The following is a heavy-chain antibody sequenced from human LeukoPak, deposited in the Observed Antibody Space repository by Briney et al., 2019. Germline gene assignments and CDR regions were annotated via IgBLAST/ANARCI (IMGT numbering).Heavy chain of an antibody. Sequence: ASVKVSCKASGYTFSSYGITWVRQAPGQGLEWMGRISAYNGDTKYAQKVQGRVTMTTDTSTSTAYIELRSLRPDDTAVYYCARDSADCSGGTCYSAEYFQHWGQGTLVTVSS. CDR1: GYTFSSYG. J-gene: IGHJ1*01. V-gene: IGHV1-18*01. D-gene: IGHD2-15*01. CDR3: ARDSADCSGGTCYSAEYFQH. CDR2: ISAYNGDT.